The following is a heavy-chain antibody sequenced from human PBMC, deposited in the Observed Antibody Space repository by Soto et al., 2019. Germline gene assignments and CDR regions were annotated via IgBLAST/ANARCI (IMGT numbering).Heavy chain of an antibody. CDR3: AREGPYGWFDP. CDR1: VFTFSSYA. CDR2: ISYDGSNK. J-gene: IGHJ5*02. V-gene: IGHV3-30-3*01. D-gene: IGHD2-8*01. Sequence: GSLRLSCAASVFTFSSYAMHWVRQAPGKGLEWVAVISYDGSNKYYADSVKGRFTISRDNSKNTLYLQMNSLRAEDTAVYYCAREGPYGWFDPWGQGTLVTVSS.